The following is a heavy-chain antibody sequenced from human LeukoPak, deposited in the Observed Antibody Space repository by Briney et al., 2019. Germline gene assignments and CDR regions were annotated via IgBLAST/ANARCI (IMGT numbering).Heavy chain of an antibody. CDR1: GGSIISGGYS. Sequence: PSETLSLTCAVSGGSIISGGYSWSWIRQPPGKGLEWIGYIYHSGSTYYNPSLKSRVTISVDRSKNQFSLKLSSVTAADTAVYYCASSGITMVRGVIMEYYFDYWGQGTLVTVSS. V-gene: IGHV4-30-2*01. CDR2: IYHSGST. D-gene: IGHD3-10*01. CDR3: ASSGITMVRGVIMEYYFDY. J-gene: IGHJ4*02.